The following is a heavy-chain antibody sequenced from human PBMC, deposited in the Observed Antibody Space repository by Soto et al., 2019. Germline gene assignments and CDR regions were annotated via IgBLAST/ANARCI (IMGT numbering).Heavy chain of an antibody. CDR2: INNDGTYT. J-gene: IGHJ4*02. Sequence: PGGSLRLSCAASGFTFSSYWMHWVRQAPGKGLVWVSHINNDGTYTRYADSVKGRFTISRDNARNTLYLQMNNLRPEDTAMYYCASINEYNDYWGQGTLVTVS. V-gene: IGHV3-74*01. CDR1: GFTFSSYW. D-gene: IGHD1-1*01. CDR3: ASINEYNDY.